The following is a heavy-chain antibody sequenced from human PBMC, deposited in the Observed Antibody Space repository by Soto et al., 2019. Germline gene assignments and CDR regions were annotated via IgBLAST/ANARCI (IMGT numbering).Heavy chain of an antibody. CDR2: ISYDGSNK. CDR3: ARDQRDGWELRSGVDY. CDR1: GFTFSSYA. J-gene: IGHJ4*02. Sequence: QVQLVESGGGVVQPGRSLRLSCAASGFTFSSYAMHWVRQAPGKGLEWVAVISYDGSNKYYADSVKGRFTISRDNSKNTLYLQMNSLRAEDTAGYYCARDQRDGWELRSGVDYWGQGTLVTVSS. V-gene: IGHV3-30-3*01. D-gene: IGHD1-26*01.